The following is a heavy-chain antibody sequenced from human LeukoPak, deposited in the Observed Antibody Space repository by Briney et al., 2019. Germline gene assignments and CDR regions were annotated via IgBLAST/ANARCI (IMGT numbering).Heavy chain of an antibody. Sequence: GESLRLSCAASGFTFSSHDMHWVRQAPGKGLEWVAAISYDGSKQLYAGSVKGRFTISRDNSKNTLNLQMNSLRDEDTAVYYCAKDGARYLLTYYFEYWGQGTLVTVSS. D-gene: IGHD3-9*01. CDR2: ISYDGSKQ. J-gene: IGHJ4*02. CDR1: GFTFSSHD. CDR3: AKDGARYLLTYYFEY. V-gene: IGHV3-30*18.